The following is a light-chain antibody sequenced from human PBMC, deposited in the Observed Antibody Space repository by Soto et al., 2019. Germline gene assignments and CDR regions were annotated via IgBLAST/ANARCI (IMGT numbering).Light chain of an antibody. J-gene: IGLJ7*01. Sequence: VLTQPPSASGTPGQRVTISCSGSSSNIGSNYVYWYQQLPGTAPKLLIYRNNQRPSGVPDRFSGSKSGTSASLAISGLRSEDEADYYCAAWDDSLSGAVFGGGTQLTVL. V-gene: IGLV1-47*01. CDR1: SSNIGSNY. CDR3: AAWDDSLSGAV. CDR2: RNN.